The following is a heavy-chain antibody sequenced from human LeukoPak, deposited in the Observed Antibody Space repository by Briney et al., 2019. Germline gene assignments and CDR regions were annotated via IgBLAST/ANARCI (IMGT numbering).Heavy chain of an antibody. J-gene: IGHJ3*02. D-gene: IGHD3-10*01. Sequence: GRSLRLSCAASGLTFDDYALHWVPRARGKGLEGGSGIRWHSGSIVYAESVKGRFHISRDNANDSLYLQKNSLSAEDTALYYCAKDIRTRMGRGVIISTDAFDIWGQGTMVTVS. CDR1: GLTFDDYA. CDR2: IRWHSGSI. V-gene: IGHV3-9*01. CDR3: AKDIRTRMGRGVIISTDAFDI.